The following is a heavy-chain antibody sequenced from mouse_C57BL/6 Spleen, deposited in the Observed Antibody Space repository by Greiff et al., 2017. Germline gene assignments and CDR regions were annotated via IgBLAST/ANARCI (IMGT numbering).Heavy chain of an antibody. CDR3: ERGNYGRDYAMDY. CDR2: INPSNGGT. D-gene: IGHD1-1*02. Sequence: QVQLQQPGTELVKPGASVKLSCKASGYTFTSYWMHWVKQRPGQGLEWIGNINPSNGGTNYNEKFKSKATLTVDKSSSTAYMQLSSLTSEDSAVYYWERGNYGRDYAMDYGGQGPSVPVSS. V-gene: IGHV1-53*01. CDR1: GYTFTSYW. J-gene: IGHJ4*01.